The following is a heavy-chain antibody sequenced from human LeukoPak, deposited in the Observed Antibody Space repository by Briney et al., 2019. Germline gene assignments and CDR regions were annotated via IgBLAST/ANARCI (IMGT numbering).Heavy chain of an antibody. Sequence: GGSLRLSCAASGFGFSTDTVNWVRQAPRKGLEWVSIINYNGRNTYYADSVEGRFTISRDNSKNMVYLQMNSLRAEDTAIYYCAKDGHCPDSICPTDIAVAGYVDSWGQGTLVTVSS. J-gene: IGHJ4*02. CDR1: GFGFSTDT. V-gene: IGHV3-23*01. D-gene: IGHD6-19*01. CDR2: INYNGRNT. CDR3: AKDGHCPDSICPTDIAVAGYVDS.